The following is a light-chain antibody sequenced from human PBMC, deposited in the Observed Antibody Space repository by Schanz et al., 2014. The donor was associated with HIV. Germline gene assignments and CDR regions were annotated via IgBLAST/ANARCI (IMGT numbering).Light chain of an antibody. CDR3: QQYGGSPT. J-gene: IGKJ1*01. V-gene: IGKV3D-20*01. Sequence: EIVMTQSPATLSVSLGERAALSCGASQYVSGSYVAWYQQKPGLAPRLLIYDASTRAAGIPDRFSGSGSGSAFTLIISRLEPADIAVYYCQQYGGSPTFGQGTKVEIK. CDR2: DAS. CDR1: QYVSGSY.